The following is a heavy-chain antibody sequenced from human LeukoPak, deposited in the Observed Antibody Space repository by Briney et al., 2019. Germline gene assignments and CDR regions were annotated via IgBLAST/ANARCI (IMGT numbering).Heavy chain of an antibody. CDR2: ICYDGSNK. CDR3: ARDLNVLRYFDCPRY. Sequence: GGSLRLSCAASGFTFSSYGMHWVRQAPGKGLEWVAVICYDGSNKYYADSVKGRFTISRDNSKNTLYLQMNSLRAEDTAVYYCARDLNVLRYFDCPRYWGQGTLVTVSS. V-gene: IGHV3-33*01. CDR1: GFTFSSYG. J-gene: IGHJ4*02. D-gene: IGHD3-9*01.